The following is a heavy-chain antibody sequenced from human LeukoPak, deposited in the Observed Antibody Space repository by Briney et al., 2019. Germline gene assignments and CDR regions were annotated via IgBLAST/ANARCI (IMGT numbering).Heavy chain of an antibody. Sequence: SETLSLTCAVYGGSFSGYYWSWIRQPPGKGLEWIGEINHSGSTNYNPSLKSRVTISVDTSKNQFSLKLSSVTAADTAVYYCASTYYDYVWGSYRQGHFDYWGQGTLVTVSS. CDR1: GGSFSGYY. CDR2: INHSGST. D-gene: IGHD3-16*02. CDR3: ASTYYDYVWGSYRQGHFDY. V-gene: IGHV4-34*01. J-gene: IGHJ4*02.